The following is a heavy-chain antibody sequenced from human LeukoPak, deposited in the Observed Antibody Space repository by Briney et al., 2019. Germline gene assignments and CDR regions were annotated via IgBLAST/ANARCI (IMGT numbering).Heavy chain of an antibody. CDR2: INHSGST. J-gene: IGHJ4*02. D-gene: IGHD3-16*01. Sequence: SETLSLTCAVYGGSFSGYYWSWIRQPPGKGLEWIGEINHSGSTNYNPSLKSRVTISVDTSRNQFSLKLSSVTAADTAVYYCARDMNYWGQGTLVTVSS. CDR1: GGSFSGYY. V-gene: IGHV4-34*01. CDR3: ARDMNY.